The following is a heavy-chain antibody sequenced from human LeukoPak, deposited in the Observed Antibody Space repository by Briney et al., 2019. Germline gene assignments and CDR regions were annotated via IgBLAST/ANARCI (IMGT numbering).Heavy chain of an antibody. Sequence: PGGTLRLSCAASGFTFSSYAMSWVRQAPGQGLEWVSGISGSGDTPYYADSVKGRFTISRDNSKNTLYLQMNSLRAEDTAVYYCAKILGSYWTPGYDYWGQGTLVTVSS. CDR3: AKILGSYWTPGYDY. CDR2: ISGSGDTP. V-gene: IGHV3-23*01. CDR1: GFTFSSYA. D-gene: IGHD1-26*01. J-gene: IGHJ4*02.